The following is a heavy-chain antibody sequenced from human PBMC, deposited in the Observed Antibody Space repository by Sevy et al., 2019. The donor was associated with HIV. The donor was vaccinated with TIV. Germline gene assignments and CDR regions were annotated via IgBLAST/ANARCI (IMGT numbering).Heavy chain of an antibody. CDR1: GFTFSDYA. CDR3: AENRGQWLPYYFDF. D-gene: IGHD6-19*01. Sequence: GGSLRLSCAASGFTFSDYAIDWVRQAPGKGLEWVAFISHDGRNTYYAASVKGRFTISRDNSKNTLYLQINSLGAEDTALYYCAENRGQWLPYYFDFWGQGTLVTVSS. J-gene: IGHJ4*02. CDR2: ISHDGRNT. V-gene: IGHV3-30*18.